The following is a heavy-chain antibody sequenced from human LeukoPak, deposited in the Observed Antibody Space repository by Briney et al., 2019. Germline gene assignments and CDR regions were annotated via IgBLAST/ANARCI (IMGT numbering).Heavy chain of an antibody. Sequence: ASVKVSCKASGYPFSGYYINWVRYGPGQGLEWMGWIKPNSGDTNYAQKFQGRLTMTRDTTISTVYMELNRLRSDDTAVYYCARGDEWGLAVDYWGQGTLITVSS. V-gene: IGHV1-2*02. D-gene: IGHD1-26*01. J-gene: IGHJ4*02. CDR2: IKPNSGDT. CDR1: GYPFSGYY. CDR3: ARGDEWGLAVDY.